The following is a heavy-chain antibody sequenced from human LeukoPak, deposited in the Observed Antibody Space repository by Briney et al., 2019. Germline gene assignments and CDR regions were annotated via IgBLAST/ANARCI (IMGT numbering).Heavy chain of an antibody. Sequence: SGGSLRLSCAASGFTFSSYSMNWVRQAPGKGLEWVSVIYSGDRTYYADSVKGRFTISRDNSKNTLYLQMNSLRAEDTAVYYCARASRGGYYFDYWGQGTLVTVSS. V-gene: IGHV3-53*01. D-gene: IGHD3-16*01. CDR1: GFTFSSYS. CDR2: IYSGDRT. J-gene: IGHJ4*02. CDR3: ARASRGGYYFDY.